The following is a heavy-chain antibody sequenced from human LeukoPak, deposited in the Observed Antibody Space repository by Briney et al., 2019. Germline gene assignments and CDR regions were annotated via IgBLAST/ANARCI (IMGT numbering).Heavy chain of an antibody. CDR3: ATCSSTSCYPYYCGMDV. D-gene: IGHD2-2*01. J-gene: IGHJ6*02. CDR2: INPNSGGT. V-gene: IGHV1-2*02. Sequence: ASVKVSCKASGYTFTGYYMHWVRQAPGQGLEWMGWINPNSGGTNYAQKFQGRVTMTRDTSISTAYMELSRLRSDDTAVYYCATCSSTSCYPYYCGMDVWGQGTTVTVSS. CDR1: GYTFTGYY.